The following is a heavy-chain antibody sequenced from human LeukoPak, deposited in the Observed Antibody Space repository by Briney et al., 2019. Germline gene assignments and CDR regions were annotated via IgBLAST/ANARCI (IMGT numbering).Heavy chain of an antibody. CDR2: IGTAGDT. Sequence: GGSLRLSCAASGFTFSSYDMHWVRHATGKGLEWVSAIGTAGDTYYPGSVKGRFTISRENAKNSLYLQMNSLRAGDTAVYYCARARLTYDFWSGYFDYWGQGTLVTVSS. J-gene: IGHJ4*02. CDR3: ARARLTYDFWSGYFDY. V-gene: IGHV3-13*01. D-gene: IGHD3-3*01. CDR1: GFTFSSYD.